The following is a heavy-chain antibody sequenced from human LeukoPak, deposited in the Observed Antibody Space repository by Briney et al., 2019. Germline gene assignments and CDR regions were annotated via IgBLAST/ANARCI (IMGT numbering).Heavy chain of an antibody. V-gene: IGHV3-23*01. CDR1: GFTFDDYA. D-gene: IGHD3-22*01. CDR2: ISGSGGST. CDR3: AKDSALKYYYDSSGLPHAFDI. Sequence: GGSLRLSCAASGFTFDDYAMHWVRQAPGKGLEWVSAISGSGGSTYYADSVKGRFTISRDNSKNTLYLQMNSLRAEDTAVYYCAKDSALKYYYDSSGLPHAFDIWGQGTMVTVSS. J-gene: IGHJ3*02.